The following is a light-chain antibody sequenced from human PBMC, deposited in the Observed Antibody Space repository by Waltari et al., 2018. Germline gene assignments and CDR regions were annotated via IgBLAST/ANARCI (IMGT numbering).Light chain of an antibody. J-gene: IGLJ2*01. Sequence: QSALTQPASVSGSPGQSITISCTGTSSDVGDYNLVSWYQQSPGKAPQLIICEGSKRPSGVSNRFSGSKFGNTASLTISGLQAEDEADYYCCSYAAYSPVLFGGGTKVTVL. CDR3: CSYAAYSPVL. CDR2: EGS. V-gene: IGLV2-23*01. CDR1: SSDVGDYNL.